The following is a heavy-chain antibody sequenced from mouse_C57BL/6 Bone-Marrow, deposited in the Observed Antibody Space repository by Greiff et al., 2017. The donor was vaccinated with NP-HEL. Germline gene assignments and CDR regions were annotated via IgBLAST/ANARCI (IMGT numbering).Heavy chain of an antibody. V-gene: IGHV1-81*01. Sequence: VKLMESGAELARPGASVKLSCKASGYTFTSYGISWVKQRTGQGLEWIGEIYPRSGNTYYNEKFKGKATLTADKSSSTAYMELRSLTSEVSAVYFCAPLLLWYAMYYWGQGTSVTGSS. J-gene: IGHJ4*01. CDR2: IYPRSGNT. CDR1: GYTFTSYG. D-gene: IGHD1-1*01. CDR3: APLLLWYAMYY.